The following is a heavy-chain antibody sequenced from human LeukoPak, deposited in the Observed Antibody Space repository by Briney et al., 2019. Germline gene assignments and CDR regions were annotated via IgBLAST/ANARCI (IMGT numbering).Heavy chain of an antibody. CDR3: AKGPLYSSSWDPFGY. D-gene: IGHD6-13*01. J-gene: IGHJ4*02. Sequence: GGSLRLSCAASGFTFSSYAMSWVRQAPGKGLEWVSAISGSGGSTYYADSVKGRFTISRDNSKNTLYLQMNSLGAEDTAVYYCAKGPLYSSSWDPFGYWGQGTLVTVSS. CDR1: GFTFSSYA. CDR2: ISGSGGST. V-gene: IGHV3-23*01.